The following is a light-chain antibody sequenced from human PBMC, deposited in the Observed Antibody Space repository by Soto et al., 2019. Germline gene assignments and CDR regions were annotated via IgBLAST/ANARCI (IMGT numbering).Light chain of an antibody. CDR1: QSVSSSY. Sequence: EIVLTQSPGTLSLSPGERATLSCRASQSVSSSYLAWYQQKPGQAPRLLIYAAFGRATGIPDRFSGSGSGTDFTLTISRLEPEDFAVYYCQQYDSSLYTFGQGTKLEIK. CDR2: AAF. V-gene: IGKV3-20*01. CDR3: QQYDSSLYT. J-gene: IGKJ2*01.